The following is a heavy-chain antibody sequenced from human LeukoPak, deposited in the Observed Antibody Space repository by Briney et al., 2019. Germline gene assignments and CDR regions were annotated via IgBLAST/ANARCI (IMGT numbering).Heavy chain of an antibody. D-gene: IGHD1-14*01. CDR3: ARGDDGTAFDI. Sequence: SETLSLTCAVYGVSFSGYYWSWLRQPPGKGLEWSGEINHSGSTNYNPSLKGRVTISVDTSKNQFSLKLSSVTAADTAVYYCARGDDGTAFDIWGQGTMVTVSS. CDR2: INHSGST. CDR1: GVSFSGYY. J-gene: IGHJ3*02. V-gene: IGHV4-34*01.